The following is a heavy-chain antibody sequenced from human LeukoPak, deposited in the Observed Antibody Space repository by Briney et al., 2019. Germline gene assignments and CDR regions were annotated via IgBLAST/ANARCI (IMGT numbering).Heavy chain of an antibody. V-gene: IGHV3-30*18. Sequence: GGSLRLSCVASGFTFSSYGMHWVRQAPGKGLEWVAVISYDGSNKYYADSVKGRITISRDNSKNTLYLQMNSLRAEDTAVYYCAKELRLSQSRLGAIRYYGMDVWGQGTTVTVSS. CDR2: ISYDGSNK. CDR3: AKELRLSQSRLGAIRYYGMDV. D-gene: IGHD1-26*01. J-gene: IGHJ6*02. CDR1: GFTFSSYG.